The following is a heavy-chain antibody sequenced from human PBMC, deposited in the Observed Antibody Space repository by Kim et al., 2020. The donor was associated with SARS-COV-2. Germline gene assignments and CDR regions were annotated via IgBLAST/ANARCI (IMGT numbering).Heavy chain of an antibody. Sequence: SETLSLTCTVSGGSISSGGYYWSWIRQHPGKGLEWIGYIYYSGSTYYNPSLKSRVTISVDTSKNQFSLKLSSVTAADTAVYYCARVHYDFWSRNRYNWFDPWGQGTLVTVSS. CDR1: GGSISSGGYY. CDR2: IYYSGST. CDR3: ARVHYDFWSRNRYNWFDP. D-gene: IGHD3-3*01. V-gene: IGHV4-31*03. J-gene: IGHJ5*02.